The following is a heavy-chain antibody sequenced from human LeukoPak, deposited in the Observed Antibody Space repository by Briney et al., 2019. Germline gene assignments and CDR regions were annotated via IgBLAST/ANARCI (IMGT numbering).Heavy chain of an antibody. J-gene: IGHJ4*02. CDR2: ISSSSSYI. D-gene: IGHD3-9*01. Sequence: GGSLRLSCAASGFTFSSYSMNWVRQAPGKGLEWVSSISSSSSYIYYADSVKGRFTISRDNAKNSLYLQMNSLRAEDTAVYYCARDYDILTGERIYFDYWGQGTLVTVSS. V-gene: IGHV3-21*01. CDR1: GFTFSSYS. CDR3: ARDYDILTGERIYFDY.